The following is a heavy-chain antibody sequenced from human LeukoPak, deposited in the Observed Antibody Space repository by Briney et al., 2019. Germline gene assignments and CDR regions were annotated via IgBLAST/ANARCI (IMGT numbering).Heavy chain of an antibody. V-gene: IGHV4-59*01. Sequence: SETLSLTCTISGCSTSSYYWSWIRQSPGKGLEWIGDIYYTGDTNDNPSLKSRASISIDTSNNQFSLRLRSVTAADTAVYYCARGFQWHPKPCVFDVWGQGTMVTVSS. D-gene: IGHD2-8*01. CDR2: IYYTGDT. J-gene: IGHJ3*01. CDR1: GCSTSSYY. CDR3: ARGFQWHPKPCVFDV.